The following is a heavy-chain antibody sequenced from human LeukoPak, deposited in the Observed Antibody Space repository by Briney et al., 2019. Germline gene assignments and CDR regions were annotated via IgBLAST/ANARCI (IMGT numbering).Heavy chain of an antibody. CDR2: IRYDGSKK. V-gene: IGHV3-30*02. CDR3: AKDHYDSGSSSLDY. Sequence: GGSLRLSCAASGFTFSSYGMHWVRQAPGEGLEWVTFIRYDGSKKYYADSVKGRFTVSRDNSKSTVYLQMNSLTPEDTAVYYCAKDHYDSGSSSLDYWGQGILVTVSS. D-gene: IGHD3-10*01. J-gene: IGHJ4*02. CDR1: GFTFSSYG.